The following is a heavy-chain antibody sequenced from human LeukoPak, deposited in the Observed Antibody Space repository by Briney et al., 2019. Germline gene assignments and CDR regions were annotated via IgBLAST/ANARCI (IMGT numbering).Heavy chain of an antibody. CDR3: ARGSSYYYYSSGYGY. D-gene: IGHD3-22*01. V-gene: IGHV1-8*01. CDR1: GYTFTSYD. Sequence: ASXKVSCKASGYTFTSYDINWVRQATGQGLEWMGWMNPNSGNTGYAQKFQGRVTMTRNTYISTAYMELSSLRYKDTAVYYCARGSSYYYYSSGYGYLGQGTLVTVSS. J-gene: IGHJ4*02. CDR2: MNPNSGNT.